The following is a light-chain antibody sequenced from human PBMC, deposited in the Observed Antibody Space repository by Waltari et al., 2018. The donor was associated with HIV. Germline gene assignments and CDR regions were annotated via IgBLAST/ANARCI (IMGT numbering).Light chain of an antibody. Sequence: DIQMTQSPSSLSVSVGDSVIITCRASQDISNNLAWYQQKPGTVPKLLIYAASTLQSGVPSRFSGSGSGTDFTLTIDSPQPEDIATYYCQKYNTAPYTFGQGTNLEI. J-gene: IGKJ2*01. CDR1: QDISNN. V-gene: IGKV1-27*01. CDR3: QKYNTAPYT. CDR2: AAS.